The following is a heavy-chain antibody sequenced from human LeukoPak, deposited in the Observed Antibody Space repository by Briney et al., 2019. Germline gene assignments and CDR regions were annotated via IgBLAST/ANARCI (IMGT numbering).Heavy chain of an antibody. J-gene: IGHJ4*02. CDR2: INDSGST. CDR1: GGSFSGYY. V-gene: IGHV4-34*01. D-gene: IGHD3-10*01. CDR3: ARVSMVRGVIDY. Sequence: PSETLSLTCAVYGGSFSGYYWSWIRQPPGKGLEWIGEINDSGSTNYNPSLKSRVTISVDTSKNQFSLKLSSVTAADTAVYYCARVSMVRGVIDYWGQGTLVTVSS.